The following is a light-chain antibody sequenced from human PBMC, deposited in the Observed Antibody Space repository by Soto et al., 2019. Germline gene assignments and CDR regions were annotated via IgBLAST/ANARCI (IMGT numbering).Light chain of an antibody. Sequence: EIVMTQSPLSLPVTPGEPASISCKFSQSLLHSNGYNYLDCYLKKPGQSPQLLIYSGSNRASRVPDSFSCSGSGTDFTLKISRVEDEDVAVYYCMQALQAPLTFGPGTKVDIK. CDR1: QSLLHSNGYNY. CDR3: MQALQAPLT. CDR2: SGS. V-gene: IGKV2-28*01. J-gene: IGKJ3*01.